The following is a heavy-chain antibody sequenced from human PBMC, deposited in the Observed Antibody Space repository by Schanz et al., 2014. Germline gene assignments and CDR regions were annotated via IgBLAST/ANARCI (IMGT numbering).Heavy chain of an antibody. CDR1: GGSINSNSYY. V-gene: IGHV4-39*01. CDR3: ARPSSVVGITGWFDT. D-gene: IGHD3-22*01. Sequence: QLQLQESGPGLVKPSETLSLICSVSGGSINSNSYYWGWIRQPPGKGPEWIGSISYSGNTYYTPSLKSRVTISLDPPKTQFPLKLPSVTAADTAVYYCARPSSVVGITGWFDTWGQGTLVTVSS. CDR2: ISYSGNT. J-gene: IGHJ5*02.